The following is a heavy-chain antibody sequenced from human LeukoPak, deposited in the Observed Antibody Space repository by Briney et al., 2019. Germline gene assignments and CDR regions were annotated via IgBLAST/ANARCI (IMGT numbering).Heavy chain of an antibody. Sequence: SETLSLTCTVSGGSISSYYWSWIRQPAGKGLEWIGRIYTSGSTNYNPSLKSRVTMSVDTSKNQFSLKLSSVTAADTAVYYCVGGGYGDSGLDAFDIWGQGTMVTVSS. D-gene: IGHD4-17*01. CDR2: IYTSGST. CDR1: GGSISSYY. V-gene: IGHV4-4*07. CDR3: VGGGYGDSGLDAFDI. J-gene: IGHJ3*02.